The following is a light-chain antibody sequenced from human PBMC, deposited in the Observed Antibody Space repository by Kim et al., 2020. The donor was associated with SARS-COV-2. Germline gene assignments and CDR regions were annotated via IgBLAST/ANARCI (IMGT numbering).Light chain of an antibody. CDR1: SSDIGDYNY. J-gene: IGLJ3*02. Sequence: QSALTQPASVSGSPGQSITISCTGTSSDIGDYNYVSWYQQHPGKAPKLMIYDVSNRPSGVSNRFSGSKSGFTASLTISGLQAEDEADYYCGSYTNTGTLVFGGGTKLTVL. V-gene: IGLV2-14*03. CDR2: DVS. CDR3: GSYTNTGTLV.